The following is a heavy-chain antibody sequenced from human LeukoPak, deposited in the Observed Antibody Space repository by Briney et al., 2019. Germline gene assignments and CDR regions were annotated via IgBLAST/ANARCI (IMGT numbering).Heavy chain of an antibody. CDR1: GGSISSSSYY. Sequence: SETLSLTCTVSGGSISSSSYYWGWIRQPPGKGLEWIGSIYYSGSTYYNPSLKSRVTISVDTSKNQFSLKLRFVTAADTAVYYCATVSYCSSTSCYRFDPWGQGTLVTVSS. CDR3: ATVSYCSSTSCYRFDP. D-gene: IGHD2-2*02. J-gene: IGHJ5*02. CDR2: IYYSGST. V-gene: IGHV4-39*07.